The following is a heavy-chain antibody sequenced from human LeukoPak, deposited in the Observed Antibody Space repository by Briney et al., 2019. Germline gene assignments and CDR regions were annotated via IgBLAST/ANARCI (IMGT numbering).Heavy chain of an antibody. CDR2: IWHDGIDK. CDR1: GFTFSNYG. V-gene: IGHV3-33*01. Sequence: PGGSLRLSCAASGFTFSNYGMHWVRQAPGKGLDWVAAIWHDGIDKYYADSVKGRFTISRDNSKNTLYLEMNSLRAEDTALYYCVRELVHTRKFDSWGQGTRVNVSS. J-gene: IGHJ4*02. CDR3: VRELVHTRKFDS.